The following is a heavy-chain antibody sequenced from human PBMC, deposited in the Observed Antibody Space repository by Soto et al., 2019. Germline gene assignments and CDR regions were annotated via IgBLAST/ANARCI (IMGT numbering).Heavy chain of an antibody. CDR3: AKSGSQIIYYYGMAV. CDR1: GFTFTNYA. CDR2: IGGSAGSA. D-gene: IGHD1-26*01. V-gene: IGHV3-23*01. Sequence: GGSLRLYCAASGFTFTNYAMNWVRQAPGEGLEWVSGIGGSAGSAYYADSVKGRFTISRDISKNTLYLQMNSLRAGDTAVYYCAKSGSQIIYYYGMAVWGQGTTVTVSS. J-gene: IGHJ6*02.